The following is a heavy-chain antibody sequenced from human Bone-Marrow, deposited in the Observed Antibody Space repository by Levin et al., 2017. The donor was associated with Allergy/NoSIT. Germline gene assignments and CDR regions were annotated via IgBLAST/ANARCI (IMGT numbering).Heavy chain of an antibody. J-gene: IGHJ4*02. CDR2: IGGRGDKT. Sequence: PGGSLRLSCAASGFTFSSYVMTWVRQAPGKGLEWVSSIGGRGDKTYDADSVKGRFSISRDNSKNTVYLQMNSLRVEDTATYYCATVGPYDFWGAHYTLWGQGALVAVSS. CDR3: ATVGPYDFWGAHYTL. CDR1: GFTFSSYV. V-gene: IGHV3-23*01. D-gene: IGHD3-3*01.